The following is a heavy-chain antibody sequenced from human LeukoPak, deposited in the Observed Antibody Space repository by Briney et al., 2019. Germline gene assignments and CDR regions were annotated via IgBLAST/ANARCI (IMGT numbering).Heavy chain of an antibody. J-gene: IGHJ4*02. CDR2: IYYSGST. Sequence: PSKTLSLTCTVSGGSISSYYWSWIGQPPGKGLEWIGYIYYSGSTNYSPSLKSRVTISVDTSKNQFSLKLSSVTAADTAVYYCARVTSRPGAYGDHFDYWGQGTLVTVSS. D-gene: IGHD4-17*01. CDR1: GGSISSYY. V-gene: IGHV4-59*01. CDR3: ARVTSRPGAYGDHFDY.